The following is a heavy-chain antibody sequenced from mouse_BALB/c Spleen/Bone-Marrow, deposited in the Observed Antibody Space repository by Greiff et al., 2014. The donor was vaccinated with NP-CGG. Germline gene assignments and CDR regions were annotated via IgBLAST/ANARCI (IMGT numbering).Heavy chain of an antibody. CDR1: GYTFTEYI. D-gene: IGHD3-2*02. V-gene: IGHV1-62-2*01. CDR2: FYPGSGSI. J-gene: IGHJ3*01. CDR3: ARHEDRLRAWFAY. Sequence: VKLQESGAELVKPGASVKLSCKASGYTFTEYIIHWVKQRSGQGPEWIGWFYPGSGSIKYNEKFKDKATLTADKSSSTVYMELSRSTSEDSAVYFCARHEDRLRAWFAYWGQGTLVTVSA.